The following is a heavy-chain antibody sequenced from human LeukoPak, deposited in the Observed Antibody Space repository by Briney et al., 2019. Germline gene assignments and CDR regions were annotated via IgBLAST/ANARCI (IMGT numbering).Heavy chain of an antibody. D-gene: IGHD1-26*01. V-gene: IGHV3-21*01. CDR1: GFTFRSYS. CDR2: ISSSNNYI. Sequence: GGSLRLSCAASGFTFRSYSTNWGRQAPGKGLEWVSSISSSNNYIYYADSVKGRFTISRDNAKNSLDLQMNSLRAEDTAVYYCARVGTDDAFDIWGQGTMVTVSS. J-gene: IGHJ3*02. CDR3: ARVGTDDAFDI.